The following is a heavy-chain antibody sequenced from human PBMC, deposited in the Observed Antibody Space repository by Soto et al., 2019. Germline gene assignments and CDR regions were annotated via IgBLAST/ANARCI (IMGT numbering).Heavy chain of an antibody. CDR2: IYSSGST. CDR1: GGSIISASYS. CDR3: ASEDAARIERWFDA. V-gene: IGHV4-31*11. Sequence: SETLSLTCAVSGGSIISASYSWNWIRQSPGRGPEWIGHIYSSGSTYYNPSLKSRVSISVDTSNNQFSLKLTSVTAADTAVYFCASEDAARIERWFDAWGKRILVTVSS. J-gene: IGHJ5*02. D-gene: IGHD6-6*01.